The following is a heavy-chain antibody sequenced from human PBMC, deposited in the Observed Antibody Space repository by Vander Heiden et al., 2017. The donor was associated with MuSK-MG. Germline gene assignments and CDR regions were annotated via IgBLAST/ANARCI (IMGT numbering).Heavy chain of an antibody. J-gene: IGHJ3*02. CDR1: GGSFSGYY. V-gene: IGHV4-34*01. CDR2: INHSGST. D-gene: IGHD3-10*01. CDR3: ARGRDFGDAFDI. Sequence: QVQLQQWGAGLLRPSATLSLTCAVYGGSFSGYYWSWIRQPPGKGLEWIGEINHSGSTNCNPSLKTRVTISVDTSNNQFSLKLTSVTAADTAVYYCARGRDFGDAFDIWGQGTKVTVSS.